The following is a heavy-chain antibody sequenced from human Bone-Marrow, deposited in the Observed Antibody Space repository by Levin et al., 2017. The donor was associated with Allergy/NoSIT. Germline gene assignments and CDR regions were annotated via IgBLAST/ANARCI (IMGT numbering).Heavy chain of an antibody. J-gene: IGHJ4*02. V-gene: IGHV4-30-4*01. CDR1: GDSITSGNYY. CDR3: ARERDGFFDY. Sequence: SETLSLTCAVSGDSITSGNYYWTWIRQPPGKGLEWIGYIYYSGTTYYTPSLKSPVAMSVDTSKNQFSLNLTSVTAADTAVYYCARERDGFFDYWGEGSLVTVS. D-gene: IGHD5-24*01. CDR2: IYYSGTT.